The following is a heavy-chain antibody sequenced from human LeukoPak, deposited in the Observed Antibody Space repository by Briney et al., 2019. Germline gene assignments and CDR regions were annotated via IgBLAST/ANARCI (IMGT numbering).Heavy chain of an antibody. D-gene: IGHD2-2*01. CDR3: ARDHRGGDKLLFNKVLGY. V-gene: IGHV1-46*01. Sequence: ASVKVSCKPSGYTFTRYYMHWVRQAPGQGLEWMGIINPNGGSTSFAQQLQDRVTKTRDTSQSTVYMELSSLRSEDTAVYYCARDHRGGDKLLFNKVLGYWGQGTLVPVSS. J-gene: IGHJ4*02. CDR2: INPNGGST. CDR1: GYTFTRYY.